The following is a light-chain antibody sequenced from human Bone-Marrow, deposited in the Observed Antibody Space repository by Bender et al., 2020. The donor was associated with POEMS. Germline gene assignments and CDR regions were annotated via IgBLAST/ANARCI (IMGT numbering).Light chain of an antibody. V-gene: IGLV1-47*01. J-gene: IGLJ2*01. CDR3: AAWDDSEVL. Sequence: QSVLTQPPSATGTPGQRVTISCSGSSSNIGSNYVYWFQQFPGTAPKLLIDGHDKRPSGVPDRFSASKSGTSASLAISGLRSADEAVYYCAAWDDSEVLFGGGTELTVL. CDR2: GHD. CDR1: SSNIGSNY.